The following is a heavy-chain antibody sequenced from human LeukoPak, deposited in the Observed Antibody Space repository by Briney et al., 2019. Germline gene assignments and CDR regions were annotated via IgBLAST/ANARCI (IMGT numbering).Heavy chain of an antibody. V-gene: IGHV4-30-2*01. D-gene: IGHD6-6*01. CDR1: GGSISSGGYS. CDR2: IYHSGTT. Sequence: SETLPLTCAVSGGSISSGGYSWSWIRQPPGKGLEWIGYIYHSGTTYYNPSLKSRVTISEDRSKNQFSLKLSSVTAADTAVYYCATYSSSDWFDPWGQGTLVTVSS. CDR3: ATYSSSDWFDP. J-gene: IGHJ5*02.